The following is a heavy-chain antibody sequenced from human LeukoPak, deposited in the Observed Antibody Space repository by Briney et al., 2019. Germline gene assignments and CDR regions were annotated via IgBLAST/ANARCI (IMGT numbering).Heavy chain of an antibody. D-gene: IGHD2-8*02. CDR3: ARHGKLSGGVHYFDY. CDR2: IYPGDSAI. V-gene: IGHV5-51*01. Sequence: GESLKISCKGSGYSFTSYWIGWVRQMPGKGLEWMGMIYPGDSAIRYSPSFQGQVTISADKSISTAYLQWSSLKASDTAIYYCARHGKLSGGVHYFDYWGQGTLLTVSS. J-gene: IGHJ4*02. CDR1: GYSFTSYW.